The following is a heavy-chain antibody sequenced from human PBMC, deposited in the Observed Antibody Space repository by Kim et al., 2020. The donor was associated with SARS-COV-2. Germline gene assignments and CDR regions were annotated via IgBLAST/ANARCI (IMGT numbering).Heavy chain of an antibody. CDR3: ATVFGPYSSTWYSIDY. J-gene: IGHJ4*02. V-gene: IGHV3-30*07. D-gene: IGHD6-13*01. Sequence: SVKGRFTISRDNSKNTLYLQMNSLRAEDMAIYYCATVFGPYSSTWYSIDYWGQGTLVTVSS.